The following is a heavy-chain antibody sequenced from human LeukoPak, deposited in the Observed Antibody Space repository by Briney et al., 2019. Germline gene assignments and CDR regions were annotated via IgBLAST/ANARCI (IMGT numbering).Heavy chain of an antibody. CDR1: GFTFSSYG. J-gene: IGHJ6*02. CDR2: ISYDGSNK. D-gene: IGHD2-15*01. CDR3: AKEKFPRDKYYYYYYGMDV. V-gene: IGHV3-30*18. Sequence: GGSLRLSCATSGFTFSSYGMHWVRQAPGKGLEWVAVISYDGSNKYYADSAKGRFTISRDNSKNTLYLQMNSLRAEDTAVYYCAKEKFPRDKYYYYYYGMDVWGQGTTVTVSS.